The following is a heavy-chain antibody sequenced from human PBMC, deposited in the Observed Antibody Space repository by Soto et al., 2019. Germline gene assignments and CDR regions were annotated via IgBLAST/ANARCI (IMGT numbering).Heavy chain of an antibody. CDR2: ISGSGGST. J-gene: IGHJ4*02. V-gene: IGHV3-23*01. D-gene: IGHD3-16*01. Sequence: EEQLLESGGGLVQPGGSLRLSCAASGFTFSSYAMSWVRQAPGKGLEWVSAISGSGGSTYYADSVKGRFTISRDNSKNTLYLQMNSLRAEDTAVYYCAKDSRGYIMITFGGTFDYWGQGTLVTVSS. CDR3: AKDSRGYIMITFGGTFDY. CDR1: GFTFSSYA.